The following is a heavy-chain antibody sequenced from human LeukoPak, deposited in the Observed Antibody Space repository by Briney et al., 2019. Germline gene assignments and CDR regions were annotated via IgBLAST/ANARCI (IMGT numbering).Heavy chain of an antibody. J-gene: IGHJ5*02. CDR1: GFTFTTYA. Sequence: SGGSLRLSCAASGFTFTTYAMSWVRQAPGMGLEWVSSISNNGGDTYYADSVKGRFTISRDNSKNTLYLQMNSLRAEDTAVYYCAKERLVSAQFDPWGQGTLVTVSS. CDR2: ISNNGGDT. CDR3: AKERLVSAQFDP. D-gene: IGHD6-19*01. V-gene: IGHV3-23*01.